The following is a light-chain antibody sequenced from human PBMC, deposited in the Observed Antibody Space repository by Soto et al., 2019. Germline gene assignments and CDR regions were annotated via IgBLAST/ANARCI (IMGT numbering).Light chain of an antibody. CDR2: DNA. CDR1: SSNIGAGYA. CDR3: QSHDNSLSGFYV. J-gene: IGLJ1*01. Sequence: SALTQPPSVSGAPGQRVTIYCTGSSSNIGAGYAVHWYQQLPGTGPKLLIYDNAIRPSGVPDRFSGSRSGTSASLAITGLQAEDEADYYCQSHDNSLSGFYVFGTGTKVTVL. V-gene: IGLV1-40*01.